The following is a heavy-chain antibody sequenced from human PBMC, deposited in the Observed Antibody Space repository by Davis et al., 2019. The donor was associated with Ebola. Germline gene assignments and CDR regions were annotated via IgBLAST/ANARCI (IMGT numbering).Heavy chain of an antibody. V-gene: IGHV5-51*01. CDR2: IYAGDSET. D-gene: IGHD6-13*01. CDR1: GYTFTSHW. J-gene: IGHJ4*02. Sequence: GESLKISCKGSGYTFTSHWIAWFRQVPGKGLEWMGIIYAGDSETRYSPSFQGQVTISADKSISTAYLQWSSLKASDTAMYYCARLLEQQLAYYFDYWGQGTLVTVSS. CDR3: ARLLEQQLAYYFDY.